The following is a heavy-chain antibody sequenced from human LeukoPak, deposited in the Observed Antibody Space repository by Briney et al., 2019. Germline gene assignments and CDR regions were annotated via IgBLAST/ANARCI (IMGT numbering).Heavy chain of an antibody. CDR2: IYYSGST. Sequence: SETLSLTCTVSGGSISSGDYYWSWIRQPPGKGLEWIGYIYYSGSTYYNPSLKSRVTISVGTSKNQFSLKLSSVTAADTAVYYCARERNGGSIDYWGQGTLVTVSS. D-gene: IGHD2-8*01. CDR1: GGSISSGDYY. CDR3: ARERNGGSIDY. J-gene: IGHJ4*02. V-gene: IGHV4-30-4*08.